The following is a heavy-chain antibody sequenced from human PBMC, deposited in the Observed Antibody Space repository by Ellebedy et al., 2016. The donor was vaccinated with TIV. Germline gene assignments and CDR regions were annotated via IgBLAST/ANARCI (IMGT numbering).Heavy chain of an antibody. CDR2: ISYDGSNK. CDR1: GFTFSSYA. D-gene: IGHD6-19*01. Sequence: GESLKISCAASGFTFSSYAMHWVRQAPGKGLEWVAVISYDGSNKYYADSVKGRFTISRDNSKNTLYLQMNSLRAEDTAVYYCARAPREQWLVLPYYYYAMDVWGQGTTVTVSS. J-gene: IGHJ6*02. CDR3: ARAPREQWLVLPYYYYAMDV. V-gene: IGHV3-30-3*01.